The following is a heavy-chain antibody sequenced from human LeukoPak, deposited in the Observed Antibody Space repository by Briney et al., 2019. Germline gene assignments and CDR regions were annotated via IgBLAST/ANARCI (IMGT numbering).Heavy chain of an antibody. CDR2: IYYSGST. CDR1: GGSISSYY. CDR3: TGGAGWLIDY. V-gene: IGHV4-59*01. Sequence: SETLSLTCTVSGGSISSYYWSWIRQPPGRGLEWIGYIYYSGSTNYNPSLKSRVTISVDTSKNQFSLKLNSVTTADTAVYYCTGGAGWLIDYWGQGILVTVSS. J-gene: IGHJ4*02. D-gene: IGHD3-16*01.